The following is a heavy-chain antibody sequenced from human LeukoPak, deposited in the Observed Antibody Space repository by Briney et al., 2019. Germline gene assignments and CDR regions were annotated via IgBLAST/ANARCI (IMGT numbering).Heavy chain of an antibody. CDR1: GYTFTGYY. CDR3: ARERTPGSGYGVDY. D-gene: IGHD6-25*01. Sequence: RASVKVSCKASGYTFTGYYIHWVRQAPGQGLEWMGWINPNINGTNYAQKFQGRVTMTGDRFISTAYMELSRLRSDDTAVYYCARERTPGSGYGVDYWGQGTVVTVSS. CDR2: INPNINGT. J-gene: IGHJ4*02. V-gene: IGHV1-2*02.